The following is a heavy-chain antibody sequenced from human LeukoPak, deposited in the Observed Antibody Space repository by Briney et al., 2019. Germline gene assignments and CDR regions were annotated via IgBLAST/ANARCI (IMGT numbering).Heavy chain of an antibody. CDR3: AREGKIAVAGTAVLDY. V-gene: IGHV4-59*12. Sequence: SSETLSLTCTVSGGSISYYYWSWIRQPPGKGLEWIGYIYYSGSTNYNPSLKSRVTISVDTSKNQFSLKLSSVTAADTAVYYCAREGKIAVAGTAVLDYWGQGTLVTVSS. CDR1: GGSISYYY. D-gene: IGHD6-19*01. CDR2: IYYSGST. J-gene: IGHJ4*02.